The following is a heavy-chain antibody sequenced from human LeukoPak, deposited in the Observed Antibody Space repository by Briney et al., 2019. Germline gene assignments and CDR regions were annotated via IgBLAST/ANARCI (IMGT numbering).Heavy chain of an antibody. CDR2: FDPEDGET. D-gene: IGHD3-10*01. Sequence: ASAKDSCKDSGYTLTALSLNWVRHALGKELEWRGGFDPEDGETIYAQKFQGRVTMTEDTSTDTAYIELSSLRSEDTAVYYCATNRGSGSYYHNDYWGQGTLVTVSS. J-gene: IGHJ4*02. V-gene: IGHV1-24*01. CDR1: GYTLTALS. CDR3: ATNRGSGSYYHNDY.